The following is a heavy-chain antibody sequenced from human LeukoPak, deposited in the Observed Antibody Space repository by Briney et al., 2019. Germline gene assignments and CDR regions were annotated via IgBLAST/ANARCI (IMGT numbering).Heavy chain of an antibody. CDR2: ISGSGGST. J-gene: IGHJ6*02. D-gene: IGHD6-13*01. CDR3: AKSTAAGTRPLFCYYYYGMDV. Sequence: GGSLRLSCAASGFTFSSYAMSWVRQAPGKGLEWVSAISGSGGSTYYADSVKGRFTISRDNSKNTLYLQMNSLRAEDTAVYYCAKSTAAGTRPLFCYYYYGMDVWGQGTTVTVSS. CDR1: GFTFSSYA. V-gene: IGHV3-23*01.